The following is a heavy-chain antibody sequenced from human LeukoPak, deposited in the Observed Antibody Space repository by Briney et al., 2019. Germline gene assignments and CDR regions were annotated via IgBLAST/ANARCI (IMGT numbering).Heavy chain of an antibody. D-gene: IGHD5-18*01. CDR1: GGSISSYY. CDR2: IYTSGST. V-gene: IGHV4-4*07. J-gene: IGHJ5*02. CDR3: ARAFRGYSYGYGDHRRDWFDP. Sequence: SETLSLTCTVSGGSISSYYWSWIRQPAGKGLEWIGRIYTSGSTNYNPSLKSRVTMSVDTSKNQFSLKLSSVTAADTAVYYCARAFRGYSYGYGDHRRDWFDPWGQGTLVTVSS.